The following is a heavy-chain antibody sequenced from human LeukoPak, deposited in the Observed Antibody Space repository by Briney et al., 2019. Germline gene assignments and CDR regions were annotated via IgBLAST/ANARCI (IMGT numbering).Heavy chain of an antibody. Sequence: ASVKVSCKAFGYTFTSYYMHWVRQAPGQGLEWMGIINPSGGSTSYAQKFQGRVTMTRDMSTSTVYMELSSLRSEDTAVYYCARDGYCSSTSCYESYYYYMDVWGKGTTVTVSS. CDR3: ARDGYCSSTSCYESYYYYMDV. CDR2: INPSGGST. CDR1: GYTFTSYY. J-gene: IGHJ6*03. D-gene: IGHD2-2*03. V-gene: IGHV1-46*01.